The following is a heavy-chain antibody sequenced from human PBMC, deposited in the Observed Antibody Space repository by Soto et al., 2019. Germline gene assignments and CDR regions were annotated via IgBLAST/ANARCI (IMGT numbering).Heavy chain of an antibody. CDR1: GFSLTTGRMG. D-gene: IGHD4-17*01. CDR3: ARVNADSSSHDYGVDA. J-gene: IGHJ6*04. Sequence: SGPTLVNPTETLTLTCYISGFSLTTGRMGVSWIRQASGKALEWLANFFSDVERSYSPSLQRRLTLSSESSGTRVILSMTDMGPVDVGTYFCARVNADSSSHDYGVDAWGEGTTVTVAS. CDR2: FFSDVER. V-gene: IGHV2-26*03.